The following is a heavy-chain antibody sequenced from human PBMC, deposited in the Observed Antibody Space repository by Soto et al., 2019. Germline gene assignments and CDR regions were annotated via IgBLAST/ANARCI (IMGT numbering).Heavy chain of an antibody. CDR3: ARWNHTYYYGTDV. CDR1: GGSFSGYY. V-gene: IGHV4-34*01. Sequence: QVQLQQWGAGLLKPSETLSLTCAVYGGSFSGYYWSWIRQPPGKGLEWIGEINHSGSTNYNPSLKSRVTISVDTSKSQVSLKLSSVTAADTAVYYCARWNHTYYYGTDVWGQGTTVTVSS. D-gene: IGHD1-1*01. J-gene: IGHJ6*02. CDR2: INHSGST.